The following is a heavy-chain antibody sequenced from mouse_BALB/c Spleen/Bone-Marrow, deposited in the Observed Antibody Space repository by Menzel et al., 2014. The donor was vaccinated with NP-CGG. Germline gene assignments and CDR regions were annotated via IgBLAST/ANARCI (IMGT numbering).Heavy chain of an antibody. V-gene: IGHV14-3*02. CDR2: IDPANGNT. Sequence: VQLQQSGAELVKPGASVKLSCTASGFNIKDTYMHWVKQRPEQSLEWIGRIDPANGNTKCDPKFQGKATITADTSSNPANLQLSDLTSEDSASYYCTSVGIDYWGQGTSLTVTS. CDR1: GFNIKDTY. J-gene: IGHJ2*02. D-gene: IGHD4-1*01. CDR3: TSVGIDY.